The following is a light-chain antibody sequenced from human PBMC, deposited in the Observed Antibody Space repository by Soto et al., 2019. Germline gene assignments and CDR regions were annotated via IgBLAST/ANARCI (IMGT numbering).Light chain of an antibody. CDR2: DAS. Sequence: EIVLTQSPATLSLSPGERATLSCRASQSVGDYLGWYQKKPGQAPRLLIYDASQRATGVPARFSASGSGTDFTLTISRLEPEDFAIYYCQQREDCPRAFGGGTKVEFK. CDR3: QQREDCPRA. V-gene: IGKV3-11*01. J-gene: IGKJ4*01. CDR1: QSVGDY.